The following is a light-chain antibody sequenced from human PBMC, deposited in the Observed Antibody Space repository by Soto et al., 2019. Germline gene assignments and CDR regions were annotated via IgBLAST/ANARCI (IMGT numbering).Light chain of an antibody. V-gene: IGLV2-18*02. Sequence: QSALTQPPSVSGSPGQSVAISCTGTSSDVGSYNRVSWYQQPPGAAPKLMIYEVSNRPSGVPDRFSGSKSGNTASLTISGLQAEDEAEYYCNSYTGSSTYGFGTGTKLTVL. CDR3: NSYTGSSTYG. CDR2: EVS. J-gene: IGLJ1*01. CDR1: SSDVGSYNR.